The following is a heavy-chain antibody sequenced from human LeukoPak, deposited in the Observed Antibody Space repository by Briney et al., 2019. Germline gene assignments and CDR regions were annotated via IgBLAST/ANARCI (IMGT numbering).Heavy chain of an antibody. D-gene: IGHD6-13*01. Sequence: GASVKVSCKVSGYTLTELSMHWVRQAPGKGLEWMGGFDPEDGETIYAQKFQGRVTMTEDTSTDTAYMELSSLRSEDTALYYCATVSLGADSSTWSFDYWGQGTLVTVSS. CDR1: GYTLTELS. J-gene: IGHJ4*02. V-gene: IGHV1-24*01. CDR2: FDPEDGET. CDR3: ATVSLGADSSTWSFDY.